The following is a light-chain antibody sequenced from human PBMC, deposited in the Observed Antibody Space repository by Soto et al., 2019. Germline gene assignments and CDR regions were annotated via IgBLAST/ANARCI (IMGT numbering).Light chain of an antibody. Sequence: NFMLTQPHSVSDSPGKTVTISCTRSSGSIASNFVQWYQQRPGSAPTTVIYENDERPSGVPDRFSGSIDSSSNSASLTLSGLKTEDEADYYCQSYSSSNPWVIGGGTKLTVL. V-gene: IGLV6-57*04. CDR2: END. J-gene: IGLJ3*02. CDR1: SGSIASNF. CDR3: QSYSSSNPWV.